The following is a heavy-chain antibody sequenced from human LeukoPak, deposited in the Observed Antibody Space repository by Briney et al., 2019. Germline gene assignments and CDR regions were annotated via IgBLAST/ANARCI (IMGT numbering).Heavy chain of an antibody. CDR1: GFTFSSYG. CDR2: ISYDGSNK. Sequence: GRSLRLSCAASGFTFSSYGMHWVRQAPGKGLEWVAVISYDGSNKYYEDSVKGRFTISRDNSKNTLYLQMNSLRAEDTAVYYCAKDVGRVGASPFGSWGQGTLVTVSS. CDR3: AKDVGRVGASPFGS. D-gene: IGHD1-26*01. V-gene: IGHV3-30*18. J-gene: IGHJ4*02.